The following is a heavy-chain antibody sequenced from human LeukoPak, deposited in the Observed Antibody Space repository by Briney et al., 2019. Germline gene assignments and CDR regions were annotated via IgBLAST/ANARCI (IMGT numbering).Heavy chain of an antibody. V-gene: IGHV3-48*03. CDR2: ISSSGSTI. CDR3: AELGITMNGGV. Sequence: GGSLRLSCAASGFTFSSYEMNWVRQAPGKGLEWVSYISSSGSTIYYADSVKGRFTISRDNAKNSLYLQMNSLRAEDTAVYYCAELGITMNGGVWGKGTTVTISS. CDR1: GFTFSSYE. D-gene: IGHD3-10*02. J-gene: IGHJ6*04.